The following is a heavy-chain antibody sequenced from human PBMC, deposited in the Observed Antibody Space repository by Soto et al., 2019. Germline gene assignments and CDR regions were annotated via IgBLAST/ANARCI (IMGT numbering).Heavy chain of an antibody. CDR2: ISSSGTTV. Sequence: EVQLVESGGGLVQPGASLRLACAASGFSFSNYEMNWVRQAPGKGLEWVAYISSSGTTVHYADSVGGRFTVSRDNARNSMYLQMNTLTVEDTALYYCARDRAAGGYWGQGTLVTVSS. J-gene: IGHJ4*02. CDR1: GFSFSNYE. CDR3: ARDRAAGGY. D-gene: IGHD6-13*01. V-gene: IGHV3-48*03.